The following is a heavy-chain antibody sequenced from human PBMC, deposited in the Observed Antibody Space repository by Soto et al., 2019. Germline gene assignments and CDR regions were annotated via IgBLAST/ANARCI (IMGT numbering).Heavy chain of an antibody. CDR2: ISSSSSTI. CDR1: GFTFSSYS. CDR3: ARVDGMDV. Sequence: PGGSLRLSCAASGFTFSSYSMNWVRQAPGKGLEWVSYISSSSSTIYYADSVEGRFTISRDNAKNSLYLQMNSLRAEDTAVYYCARVDGMDVWGQGTTVTVSS. V-gene: IGHV3-48*01. J-gene: IGHJ6*02.